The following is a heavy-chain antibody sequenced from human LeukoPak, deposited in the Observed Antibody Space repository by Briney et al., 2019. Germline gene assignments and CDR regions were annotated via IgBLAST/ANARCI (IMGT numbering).Heavy chain of an antibody. CDR1: GFTFDNYG. CDR3: AKEGSSWLYYFDS. J-gene: IGHJ4*02. Sequence: GGSLRLSCAASGFTFDNYGMHWVRQAPGKGLEWVSLISENGGSTYYADSVKGRFTISRDNSKNSLYLQMNSLRTEDTALYYCAKEGSSWLYYFDSWGQGTLVTVSS. CDR2: ISENGGST. D-gene: IGHD6-13*01. V-gene: IGHV3-43*02.